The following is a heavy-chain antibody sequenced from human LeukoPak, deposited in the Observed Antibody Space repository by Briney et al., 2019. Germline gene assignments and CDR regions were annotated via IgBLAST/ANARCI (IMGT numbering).Heavy chain of an antibody. Sequence: ASVKLLCKASGYIFSTFGISWVRQAPGQGLEWIRWVNTYTTKSKFAQNFQDRNTITTDTSANPAYMELRPVSSDERAIYYCVRELGQVAANPLFDHWGQGTLVTVSS. J-gene: IGHJ4*02. V-gene: IGHV1-18*01. CDR2: VNTYTTKS. D-gene: IGHD6-13*01. CDR3: VRELGQVAANPLFDH. CDR1: GYIFSTFG.